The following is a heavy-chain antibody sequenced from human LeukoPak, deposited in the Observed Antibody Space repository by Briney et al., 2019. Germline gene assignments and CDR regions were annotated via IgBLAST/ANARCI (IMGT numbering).Heavy chain of an antibody. D-gene: IGHD2-15*01. CDR3: AREPTYCSGGSCYFDY. V-gene: IGHV3-48*03. Sequence: GGSLRLSCAASGFTFSSYEMNWVRQAPGKGLEWVSYISSSGSTIYYADSVKGRFTISRDNAKNSLYLQMNSLRAEDTAVYYCAREPTYCSGGSCYFDYWGQGTPVTVSS. CDR1: GFTFSSYE. CDR2: ISSSGSTI. J-gene: IGHJ4*02.